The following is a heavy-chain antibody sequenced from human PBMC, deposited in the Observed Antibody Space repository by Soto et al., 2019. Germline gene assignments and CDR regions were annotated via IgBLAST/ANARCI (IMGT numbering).Heavy chain of an antibody. J-gene: IGHJ6*04. D-gene: IGHD3-10*01. V-gene: IGHV3-9*01. CDR2: ISWNSGRI. CDR1: GFTFDDYA. CDR3: AKDLKYTVVWGVMAV. Sequence: EVQLVESGGDLVQPGRSLRLSCAASGFTFDDYAMHWVRQAPGKGLEWVSGISWNSGRIGYADSVKGRFTISRDNAKNSLYLQMNSLRAEDTALYYCAKDLKYTVVWGVMAVWGKGTTVTVSS.